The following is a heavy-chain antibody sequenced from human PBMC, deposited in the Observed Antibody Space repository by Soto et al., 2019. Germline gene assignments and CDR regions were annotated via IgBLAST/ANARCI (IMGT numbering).Heavy chain of an antibody. J-gene: IGHJ4*02. Sequence: ASVKVSCKASGYTFTSYYMHWVRQAPGQGLEWMGIINPSGGSTSYAQKFEGRVTLTTDTSTSTVYMELSSLRSDDTAVYYCARVRGGGSEYFFDYWGQGTLVTVSS. D-gene: IGHD2-15*01. CDR3: ARVRGGGSEYFFDY. CDR2: INPSGGST. CDR1: GYTFTSYY. V-gene: IGHV1-46*01.